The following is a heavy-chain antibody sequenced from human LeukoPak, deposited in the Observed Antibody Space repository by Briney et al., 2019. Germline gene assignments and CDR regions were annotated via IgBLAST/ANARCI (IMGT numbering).Heavy chain of an antibody. Sequence: GGSLRLSCAASGFTFSDYYMSWIRQAPGKGLEWVSYISSSGSTIYYADSVRGRFTISRDNAKNSLYLQMDSLRAEDTAVYYCARGGIITSYAFEIWGQGTMVTVSS. D-gene: IGHD1-26*01. CDR2: ISSSGSTI. V-gene: IGHV3-11*04. CDR1: GFTFSDYY. J-gene: IGHJ3*02. CDR3: ARGGIITSYAFEI.